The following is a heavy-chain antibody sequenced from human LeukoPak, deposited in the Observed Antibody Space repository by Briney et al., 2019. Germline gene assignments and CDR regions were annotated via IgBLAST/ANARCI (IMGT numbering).Heavy chain of an antibody. CDR2: IYYSGST. J-gene: IGHJ4*02. Sequence: SETLSLTCTVSGGSISSYYWSWIRQPPGKGLEWIGYIYYSGSTNYSPSLKSRVTISVDTSKNQFSLKLSSVTAADTAVYYCARISSGWRLDYWGQGTLVTVSS. D-gene: IGHD6-19*01. V-gene: IGHV4-59*08. CDR1: GGSISSYY. CDR3: ARISSGWRLDY.